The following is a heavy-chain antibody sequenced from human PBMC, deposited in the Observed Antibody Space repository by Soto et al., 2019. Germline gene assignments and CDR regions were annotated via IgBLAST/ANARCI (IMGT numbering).Heavy chain of an antibody. V-gene: IGHV3-13*05. D-gene: IGHD6-13*01. CDR3: ARRNWQQLAFDY. CDR2: IGSAGDP. Sequence: GGSLRLSCAASGFTFSSSDMHWVRQATGKGLEWVSGIGSAGDPYYAGSVKGRFTISRENAKNSLYLQMNSLRAGDTAVYYCARRNWQQLAFDYWGQGTLVTVSS. J-gene: IGHJ4*02. CDR1: GFTFSSSD.